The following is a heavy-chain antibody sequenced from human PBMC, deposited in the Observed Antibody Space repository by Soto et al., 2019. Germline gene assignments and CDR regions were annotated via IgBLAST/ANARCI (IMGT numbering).Heavy chain of an antibody. V-gene: IGHV3-74*01. J-gene: IGHJ4*02. CDR3: GSLFEF. CDR2: INNDGSDT. CDR1: GFTFRYYW. Sequence: EVHLVESGGGLVQPGGSLRLSCAASGFTFRYYWLHWVRQVPGRGPVWVSGINNDGSDTFYADFVEGRFTISRDNAKNTVYLQMDSLRPEDTAVYYCGSLFEFWGQGTLVTVPS.